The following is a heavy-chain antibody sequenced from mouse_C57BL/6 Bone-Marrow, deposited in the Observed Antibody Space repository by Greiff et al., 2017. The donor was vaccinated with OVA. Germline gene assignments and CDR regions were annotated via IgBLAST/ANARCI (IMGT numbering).Heavy chain of an antibody. Sequence: EVKLMESGPGLVKPSQSLSLTCSVTGYSITSGYYWNWIRQFPGNKLEWMGYISYDGSNNYNPSLKNRISITRDTSKNQFFLKLNSVTTEDTATYYCARGMDYWYFDVWGTGTTVTVSS. V-gene: IGHV3-6*01. CDR1: GYSITSGYY. CDR3: ARGMDYWYFDV. J-gene: IGHJ1*03. CDR2: ISYDGSN.